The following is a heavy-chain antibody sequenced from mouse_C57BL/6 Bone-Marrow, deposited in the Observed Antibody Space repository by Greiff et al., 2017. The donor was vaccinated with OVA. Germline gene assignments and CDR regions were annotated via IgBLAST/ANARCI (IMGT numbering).Heavy chain of an antibody. V-gene: IGHV1-4*01. CDR1: GYTFTSYT. CDR3: ARWGGYLVGYFDV. D-gene: IGHD2-3*01. J-gene: IGHJ1*03. Sequence: VQLQQSGAELARPGASVKMSCKASGYTFTSYTMHWVKQRPGQGLEWIGYINPSSGYTKYNQKFKDKATLTADKSSSTAYLQLSSLTSEDSAVYYCARWGGYLVGYFDVWGTGTTVTVSS. CDR2: INPSSGYT.